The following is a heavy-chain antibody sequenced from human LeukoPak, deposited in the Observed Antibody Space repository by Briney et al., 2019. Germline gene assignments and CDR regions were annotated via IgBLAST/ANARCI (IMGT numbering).Heavy chain of an antibody. J-gene: IGHJ3*02. CDR1: GYTFTSYD. CDR3: ASYCSSTSCYGYAFDI. D-gene: IGHD2-2*01. CDR2: MNPNSGNT. V-gene: IGHV1-8*03. Sequence: APVKVSCKTSGYTFTSYDINWVRQATGQGLEWMGWMNPNSGNTGYAQKFQGRVTITRNTSISTAYMELSSLRSEDTAVYYCASYCSSTSCYGYAFDIWGQGTMVTVSS.